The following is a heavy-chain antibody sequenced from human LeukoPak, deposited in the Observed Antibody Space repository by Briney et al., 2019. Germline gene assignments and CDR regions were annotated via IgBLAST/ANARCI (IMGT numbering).Heavy chain of an antibody. CDR1: GGSFSGYY. CDR3: AVDYYDGSGYSDY. J-gene: IGHJ4*02. Sequence: SETLSLTCAVYGGSFSGYYWSWIRQPPGKGLEWIGEINHSGSTNYNPSLKSRVTISVDTSKNQFSLKLSSVTAADTAVYYCAVDYYDGSGYSDYWGQGTLVTVSS. V-gene: IGHV4-34*01. D-gene: IGHD3-22*01. CDR2: INHSGST.